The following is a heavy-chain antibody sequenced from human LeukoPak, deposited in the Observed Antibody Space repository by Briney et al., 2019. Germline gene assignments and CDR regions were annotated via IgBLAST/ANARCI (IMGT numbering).Heavy chain of an antibody. V-gene: IGHV1-69*05. Sequence: VASVKVSCEASGGTFSSYAISWVRQAPGQGLEWMGGIIPIFGTANYAQKFQGRVTITTDESTSTAYMELSSLRSEDTAVYYCARSTVTTYYYYYYYMDVWGKGTTVTVSS. CDR3: ARSTVTTYYYYYYYMDV. CDR1: GGTFSSYA. CDR2: IIPIFGTA. D-gene: IGHD4-11*01. J-gene: IGHJ6*03.